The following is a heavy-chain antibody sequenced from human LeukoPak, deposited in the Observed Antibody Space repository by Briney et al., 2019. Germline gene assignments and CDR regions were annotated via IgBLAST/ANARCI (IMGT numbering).Heavy chain of an antibody. V-gene: IGHV3-7*01. J-gene: IGHJ4*02. D-gene: IGHD3-22*01. Sequence: GGSLRLSCAASGFSFSSYGMHWVRQAPGKGLEWVANIKQDGSEKYYVDSVKGRFTISRDNAKNSLYLQMRYLRAEDTAVYYCARYEGDYYDTSGYYSTYYFDYWGQGTLVTVSS. CDR1: GFSFSSYG. CDR2: IKQDGSEK. CDR3: ARYEGDYYDTSGYYSTYYFDY.